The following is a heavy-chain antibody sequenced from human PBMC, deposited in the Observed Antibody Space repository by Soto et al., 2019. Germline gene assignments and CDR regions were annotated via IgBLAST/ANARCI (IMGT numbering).Heavy chain of an antibody. D-gene: IGHD3-10*01. CDR2: ISGSGGST. CDR3: AKVHGSGSYNNLPDD. V-gene: IGHV3-23*01. CDR1: GFPFSSYA. J-gene: IGHJ4*02. Sequence: EVQLLESGGGLVQPGGSLGLSCAASGFPFSSYAMTWVRQAPGKGLEWVSLISGSGGSTYYADSVKGRFTISRDNSRDTLYLHMNSLRAEDTAVYYCAKVHGSGSYNNLPDDWGQGTLVTVSS.